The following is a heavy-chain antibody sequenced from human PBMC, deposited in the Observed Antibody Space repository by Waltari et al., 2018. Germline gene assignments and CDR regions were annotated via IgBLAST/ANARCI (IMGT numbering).Heavy chain of an antibody. CDR1: GGSVSSRDW. CDR2: VHGSGKS. V-gene: IGHV4-4*02. J-gene: IGHJ4*02. CDR3: ARDRGRGLYFDS. Sequence: QLQLQESGPGLVLPSGTLSLTCDVSGGSVSSRDWWSWVRQSPGKGLEWIGQVHGSGKSYYNPSFASRVTVSLETSTNQFSLKVTSATAADTAVYYCARDRGRGLYFDSWGQGTLVTVSP. D-gene: IGHD2-15*01.